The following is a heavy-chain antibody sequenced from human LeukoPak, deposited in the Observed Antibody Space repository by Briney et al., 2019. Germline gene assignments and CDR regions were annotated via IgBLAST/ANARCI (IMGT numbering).Heavy chain of an antibody. CDR2: IDPSDSYT. CDR1: GYSFTTYW. J-gene: IGHJ4*02. V-gene: IGHV5-10-1*01. CDR3: ARQLYGSVTYNVDY. Sequence: GESLKISCKGSGYSFTTYWITWVRQIPGKGLEWMGTIDPSDSYTNYSPSFQGHVSISVDKSISTAYLQWSSLKASDTAMYYCARQLYGSVTYNVDYWGQGTLVTVSS. D-gene: IGHD3-10*01.